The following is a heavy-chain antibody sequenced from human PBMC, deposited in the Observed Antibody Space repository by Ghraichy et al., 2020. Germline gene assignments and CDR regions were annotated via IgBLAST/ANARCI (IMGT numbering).Heavy chain of an antibody. CDR1: GFTFSSYG. D-gene: IGHD6-6*01. J-gene: IGHJ6*02. V-gene: IGHV3-30*18. Sequence: GGSLRLSCAASGFTFSSYGMHWVRQAPGKGLEWVAVISYDGSNKYYADSVKGRFTISRDNSKNTLYLQMNSLRAEDTAVYYCAKDRGSSMRYYYYGMDVWGQGTTVTVSS. CDR3: AKDRGSSMRYYYYGMDV. CDR2: ISYDGSNK.